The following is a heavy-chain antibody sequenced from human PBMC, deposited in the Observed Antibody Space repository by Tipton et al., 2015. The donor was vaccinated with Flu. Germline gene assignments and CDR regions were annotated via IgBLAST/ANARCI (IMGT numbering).Heavy chain of an antibody. CDR2: IYYSGST. J-gene: IGHJ2*01. Sequence: TLSLTCTVSGGSISSYYWSWIRQPPGKGLEWIGYIYYSGSTNYNPSLKSRVTISVDTSKNQFSLKLSSVTAADTAVYYCARVYGSSPENWYFDLWGRGTLVTVSS. V-gene: IGHV4-59*12. CDR1: GGSISSYY. D-gene: IGHD6-6*01. CDR3: ARVYGSSPENWYFDL.